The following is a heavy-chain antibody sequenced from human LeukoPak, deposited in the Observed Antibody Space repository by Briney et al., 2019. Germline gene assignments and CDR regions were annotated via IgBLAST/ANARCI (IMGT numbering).Heavy chain of an antibody. CDR1: GDSVSSNSAA. CDR2: TYYRSKWYD. Sequence: SQTLSVTCAISGDSVSSNSAAWNWIRQSPSRGLEWLGRTYYRSKWYDAYAESVKGRITIKPDTSRNQSSLQLDSVTPEDTAVYYCARGHGGYIDSWGQGTLVTVSS. CDR3: ARGHGGYIDS. V-gene: IGHV6-1*01. J-gene: IGHJ4*02. D-gene: IGHD5-12*01.